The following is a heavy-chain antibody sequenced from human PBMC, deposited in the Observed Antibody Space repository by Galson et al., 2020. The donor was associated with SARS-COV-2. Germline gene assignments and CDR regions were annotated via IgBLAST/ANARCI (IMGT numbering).Heavy chain of an antibody. J-gene: IGHJ3*02. D-gene: IGHD6-13*01. CDR1: GYTFTGYY. Sequence: ASVKVSCKASGYTFTGYYMHWVRQAPGQGLEWMGWINPNSGGTNYAQKFQGWVTMTRDTSISTAYMELSRLRSDDTAVYYCAREGVRLYSSSWRNWGGAFDIWGQGTMVTVSS. CDR3: AREGVRLYSSSWRNWGGAFDI. CDR2: INPNSGGT. V-gene: IGHV1-2*04.